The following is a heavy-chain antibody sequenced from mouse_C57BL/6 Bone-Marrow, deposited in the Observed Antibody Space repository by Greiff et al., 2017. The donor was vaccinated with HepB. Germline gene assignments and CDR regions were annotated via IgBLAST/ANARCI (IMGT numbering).Heavy chain of an antibody. J-gene: IGHJ3*01. CDR2: IDPANGNT. Sequence: VQLQQSVAELVRPGASVKLSCTASGFNIKNTYMHWVKQRPEQGLEWIGRIDPANGNTKYAPKFQGKATITADTSSNTAYLQLSSLTSEDTAIYYCASYFRQRRLRKAWFAYWGRGTLVTVSA. CDR3: ASYFRQRRLRKAWFAY. CDR1: GFNIKNTY. D-gene: IGHD3-2*02. V-gene: IGHV14-3*01.